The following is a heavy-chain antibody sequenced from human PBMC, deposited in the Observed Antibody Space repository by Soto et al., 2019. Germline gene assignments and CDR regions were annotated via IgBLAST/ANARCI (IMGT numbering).Heavy chain of an antibody. V-gene: IGHV4-30-2*01. CDR1: GDSISRGGYS. D-gene: IGHD6-6*01. CDR3: ARGSSSYYDYGMDV. J-gene: IGHJ6*02. CDR2: IYGSGST. Sequence: SETLSLTCAVSGDSISRGGYSWAWIRQPPGKALEWIGNIYGSGSTSHNPSLKSRVTMSVDTSKNQFSLRLTSVTAADTAVYFCARGSSSYYDYGMDVWGQGTTVTVSS.